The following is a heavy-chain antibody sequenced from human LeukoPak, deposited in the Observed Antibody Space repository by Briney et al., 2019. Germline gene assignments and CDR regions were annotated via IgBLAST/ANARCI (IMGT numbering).Heavy chain of an antibody. J-gene: IGHJ3*02. D-gene: IGHD7-27*01. Sequence: SVKVSCKASGFTFTSSAMQWVRQARGQRLEWIGWIVVGSGNTNYAQKFQGRVTITADKSTSSAYMELSSLRSEDTAVYYCASESNWGDAFDIWGQGTMVTVSS. CDR3: ASESNWGDAFDI. CDR1: GFTFTSSA. V-gene: IGHV1-58*02. CDR2: IVVGSGNT.